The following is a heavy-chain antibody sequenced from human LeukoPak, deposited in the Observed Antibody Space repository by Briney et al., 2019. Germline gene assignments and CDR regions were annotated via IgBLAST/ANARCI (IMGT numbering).Heavy chain of an antibody. D-gene: IGHD6-19*01. CDR2: IYHSGST. Sequence: SETLSLTCTVSGYSISSGYYWGWIRQPPGKGLEWIGSIYHSGSTYSNPSLKSRVTISVDTSKNQFSLKLSSVTAADTAVYYCARDILGDSSGSLYYFDYWGQGTLVTVSS. J-gene: IGHJ4*02. CDR3: ARDILGDSSGSLYYFDY. V-gene: IGHV4-38-2*02. CDR1: GYSISSGYY.